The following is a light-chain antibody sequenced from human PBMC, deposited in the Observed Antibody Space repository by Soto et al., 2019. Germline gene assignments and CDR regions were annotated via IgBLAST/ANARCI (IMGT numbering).Light chain of an antibody. CDR1: QSISSW. Sequence: DIPMTQSPSTLSASVGDRVTITCRTSQSISSWLAWYQQKPGKAPKLLIYDASSLESGVPSRFSGSGSGTEFTLTISSLQPDDFANYYCQQYNSYSRTFGQGTKLEIK. V-gene: IGKV1-5*01. J-gene: IGKJ2*01. CDR2: DAS. CDR3: QQYNSYSRT.